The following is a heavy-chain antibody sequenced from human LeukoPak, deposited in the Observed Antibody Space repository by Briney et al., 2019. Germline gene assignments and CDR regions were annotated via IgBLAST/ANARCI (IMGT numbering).Heavy chain of an antibody. CDR2: IYSGGST. CDR1: GFTFSSYA. J-gene: IGHJ4*02. CDR3: ARGPESGHHDY. Sequence: PGGSLRLSCAASGFTFSSYAMSWVRQAPGKGLEWVSIIYSGGSTYYADSVKGRFTISRHNSKNTLFLQMNSLRPEDTAVYYCARGPESGHHDYWGQGTLVTVSS. V-gene: IGHV3-53*04. D-gene: IGHD1-14*01.